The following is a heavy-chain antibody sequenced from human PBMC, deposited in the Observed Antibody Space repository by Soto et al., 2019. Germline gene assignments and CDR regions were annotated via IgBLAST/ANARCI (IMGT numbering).Heavy chain of an antibody. Sequence: GGSLRLSCTASGFTFGDYAMSWFRQAPGKGLEWVGFIRSKAYGGTTEYAASVKGRFTISRDDSKSIAYLQMNSLKTEDTAVYYCTRVGFPDTAMDYYYYYGMDVWGQGTTVTVSS. V-gene: IGHV3-49*03. J-gene: IGHJ6*02. D-gene: IGHD5-18*01. CDR3: TRVGFPDTAMDYYYYYGMDV. CDR1: GFTFGDYA. CDR2: IRSKAYGGTT.